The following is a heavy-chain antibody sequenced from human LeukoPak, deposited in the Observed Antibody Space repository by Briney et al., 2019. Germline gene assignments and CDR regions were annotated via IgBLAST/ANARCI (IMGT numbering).Heavy chain of an antibody. CDR3: AKGKSEMATIGLAY. CDR1: GFTFSSYA. CDR2: ISGSGGST. J-gene: IGHJ4*02. D-gene: IGHD5-24*01. V-gene: IGHV3-23*01. Sequence: GGSLRLSCAASGFTFSSYAMSWVRQAPGKGLEWVSAISGSGGSTYYADSVKGRFTISRDNSKNTLYLQMNSLRAEDTSVYYCAKGKSEMATIGLAYWGQGTLVTVSS.